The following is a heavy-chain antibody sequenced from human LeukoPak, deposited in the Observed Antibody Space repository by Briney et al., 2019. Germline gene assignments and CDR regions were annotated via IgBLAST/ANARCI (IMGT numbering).Heavy chain of an antibody. CDR1: GFTFGSYA. J-gene: IGHJ4*02. Sequence: GGSLRLSCAASGFTFGSYAMSWVRQAPGKGLEWVSAISGSGGSTYYADSVKGRFTISRDNSKNTLYLQMNSLRAEDTAVYYCAKDGYGLLWFGELIGFDYWGQGTLVTVSS. CDR2: ISGSGGST. CDR3: AKDGYGLLWFGELIGFDY. V-gene: IGHV3-23*01. D-gene: IGHD3-10*01.